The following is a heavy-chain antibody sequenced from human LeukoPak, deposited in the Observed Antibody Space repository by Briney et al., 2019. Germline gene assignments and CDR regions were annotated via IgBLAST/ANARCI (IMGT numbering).Heavy chain of an antibody. V-gene: IGHV3-20*04. CDR2: LNWNGGTT. CDR3: AGYYYDSSRGFDL. J-gene: IGHJ5*02. CDR1: GFTFDDYG. Sequence: GGSLRLSCAASGFTFDDYGMSWVRQAPGKGLEWVSGLNWNGGTTAYAGSVKGRFTISRDNAKNSLYLQMNSLRAEDTALYYCAGYYYDSSRGFDLWGQGTLVTVSA. D-gene: IGHD3-22*01.